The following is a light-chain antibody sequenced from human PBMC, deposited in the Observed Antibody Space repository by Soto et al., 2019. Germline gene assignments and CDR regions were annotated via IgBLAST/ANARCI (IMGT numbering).Light chain of an antibody. CDR2: GAS. CDR1: QSVSRI. CDR3: QQYEKWPPT. V-gene: IGKV3-15*01. Sequence: EIVMTQSPATLSVSPGERTTLSCRASQSVSRILAWYQQKPGQAPRLLIYGASTRATGIPVRFSGSGSGTEFTLTISSLQSEDFAVYYCQQYEKWPPTFGQGTKVEIK. J-gene: IGKJ1*01.